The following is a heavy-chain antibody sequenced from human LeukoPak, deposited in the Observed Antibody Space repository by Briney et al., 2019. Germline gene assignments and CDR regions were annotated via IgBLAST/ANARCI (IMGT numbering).Heavy chain of an antibody. J-gene: IGHJ6*03. V-gene: IGHV3-21*01. CDR2: ISSGSSAI. D-gene: IGHD2-2*02. Sequence: GGSLRLSCEASGFTFTTYSMTWVRQAPGKGLEWVSIISSGSSAIFSADALKGRFTISRDDAKNLLYLDMNSLRAEDTAVYYCARGRYCSSTSCYRVYYYYMDVWGKGTTVTVSS. CDR1: GFTFTTYS. CDR3: ARGRYCSSTSCYRVYYYYMDV.